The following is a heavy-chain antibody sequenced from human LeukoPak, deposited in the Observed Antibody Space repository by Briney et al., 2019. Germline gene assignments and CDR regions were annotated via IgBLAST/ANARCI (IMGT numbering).Heavy chain of an antibody. CDR3: ARPYDSSGYYNYYFDN. J-gene: IGHJ4*02. CDR1: GYSFITYG. CDR2: ISAYNRST. D-gene: IGHD3-22*01. V-gene: IGHV1-18*01. Sequence: ASVKVPCKASGYSFITYGISWVRQAPGQGLEWMGWISAYNRSTDYAQNLQGRVTMTTDTSTSTAYMEMRSLRSDDTAVYYCARPYDSSGYYNYYFDNWGQGTLVTVSS.